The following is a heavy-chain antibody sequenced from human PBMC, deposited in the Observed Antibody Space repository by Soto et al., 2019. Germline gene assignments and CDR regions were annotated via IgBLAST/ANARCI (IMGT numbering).Heavy chain of an antibody. CDR3: ARVERWDYGGHRDAFDI. J-gene: IGHJ3*02. D-gene: IGHD4-17*01. Sequence: GASVKVSCKASGGTFSSYAISWVRQAPGQGLEWMGGIIPIFGTANYAQKFQGRVTITADESTSTAYMELSSLRSEETAVYYCARVERWDYGGHRDAFDIWCQGKMVTVS. CDR1: GGTFSSYA. V-gene: IGHV1-69*13. CDR2: IIPIFGTA.